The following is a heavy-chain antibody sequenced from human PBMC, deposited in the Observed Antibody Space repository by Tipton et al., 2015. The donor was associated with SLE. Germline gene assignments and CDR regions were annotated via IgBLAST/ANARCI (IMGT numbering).Heavy chain of an antibody. CDR1: GGSIIGYY. Sequence: TLSLTCTVSGGSIIGYYWCWILQPAGKGPEWIGRIYTGGRTIHNPSLNSRVTMSLDTSKSQFSLKLTSVTAADTAVYYCARDWGGEALDFWGQGTLVTVSS. V-gene: IGHV4-4*07. CDR2: IYTGGRT. J-gene: IGHJ4*02. D-gene: IGHD2-21*01. CDR3: ARDWGGEALDF.